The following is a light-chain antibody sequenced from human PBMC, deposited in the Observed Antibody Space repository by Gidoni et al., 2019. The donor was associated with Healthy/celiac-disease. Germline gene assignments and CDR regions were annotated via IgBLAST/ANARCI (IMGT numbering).Light chain of an antibody. CDR3: QQSYSTPLT. V-gene: IGKV1-39*01. Sequence: DIQMTQSPSSLSASVGDRVTITCRASQSISSYLNWYQQKPGKAPKLLIYAASSLKRGVPSRFSGSGSGTDFTLTISSLQPEDFATYYWQQSYSTPLTFGGGTKVEIK. CDR2: AAS. CDR1: QSISSY. J-gene: IGKJ4*01.